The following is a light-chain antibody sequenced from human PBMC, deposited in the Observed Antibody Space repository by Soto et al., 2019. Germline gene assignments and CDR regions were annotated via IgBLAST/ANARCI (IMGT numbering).Light chain of an antibody. CDR2: DVS. CDR1: SSDVGGYNY. V-gene: IGLV2-14*01. J-gene: IGLJ2*01. CDR3: TSYTSSSTRV. Sequence: QSALTQPTSVSGSPGQSITISCTGTSSDVGGYNYVSWYQQHPGKAPKLMIFDVSNRPSGVSNRFSASKSGNTASLTISGLQAEDEGDYYCTSYTSSSTRVFGGGTKVTVL.